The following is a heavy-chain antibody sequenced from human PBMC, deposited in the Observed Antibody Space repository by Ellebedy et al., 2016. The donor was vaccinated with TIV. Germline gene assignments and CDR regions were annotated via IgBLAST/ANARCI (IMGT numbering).Heavy chain of an antibody. CDR2: TRDKANNYFT. CDR3: ARVGGWASINTDYTDY. Sequence: GGSLRLXCAASGFTFSAHYMDWVRQAPGKGLEWVGRTRDKANNYFTEYAASVRGRFTISRDDSKNSLFLQMNSLKTEDTAVYYCARVGGWASINTDYTDYWGQGTLVTVSS. J-gene: IGHJ4*02. D-gene: IGHD4-11*01. CDR1: GFTFSAHY. V-gene: IGHV3-72*01.